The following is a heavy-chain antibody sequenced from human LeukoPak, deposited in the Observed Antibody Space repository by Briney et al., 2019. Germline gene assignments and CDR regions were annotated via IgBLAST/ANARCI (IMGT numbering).Heavy chain of an antibody. CDR2: IGRSGTTI. V-gene: IGHV3-11*04. J-gene: IGHJ4*02. CDR3: ARDPFIDYGDYGRSDY. CDR1: GFTFSDYY. D-gene: IGHD4-17*01. Sequence: GGSLRLSCAASGFTFSDYYMSWIRQAPGKGLEWVSYIGRSGTTIHYADSVKGRFTSSWDNAKKSLYLQMNSLRAEDTAVYYCARDPFIDYGDYGRSDYWGQGTLVTVSS.